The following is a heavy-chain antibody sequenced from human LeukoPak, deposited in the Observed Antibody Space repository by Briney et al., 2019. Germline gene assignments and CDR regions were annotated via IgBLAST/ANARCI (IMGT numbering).Heavy chain of an antibody. Sequence: GGSLRLSCAASGFTFSSYWMSWVRQAPGKGPEWVANIKQDGSEKYYVDSVKGRFTISRDNAKNSLYLQMNSLRAEDTAVYYCARDGIVVVVAATRREYYYGMDVWGQGTTVTVSS. J-gene: IGHJ6*02. CDR2: IKQDGSEK. CDR1: GFTFSSYW. V-gene: IGHV3-7*01. D-gene: IGHD2-15*01. CDR3: ARDGIVVVVAATRREYYYGMDV.